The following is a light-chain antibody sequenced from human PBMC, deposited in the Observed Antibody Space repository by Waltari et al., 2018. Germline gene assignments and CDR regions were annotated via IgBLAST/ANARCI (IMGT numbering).Light chain of an antibody. J-gene: IGKJ2*01. Sequence: DIQMTQSPSSLSASVGDQVTITCRASQSISTWLAWFQLKPGKAPKLLIYKASNLESGVPSRFSGSGSGTEFTLTISSLLPEDFATYYCQQYNSDSHSFGQGTRLEI. CDR1: QSISTW. CDR3: QQYNSDSHS. CDR2: KAS. V-gene: IGKV1-5*03.